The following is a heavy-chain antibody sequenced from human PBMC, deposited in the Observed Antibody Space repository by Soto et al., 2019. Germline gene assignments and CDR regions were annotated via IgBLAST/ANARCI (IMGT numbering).Heavy chain of an antibody. CDR2: ISYDGSNK. D-gene: IGHD2-21*02. J-gene: IGHJ5*02. V-gene: IGHV3-30*03. CDR3: ARNHCGGDCYPEFLFDP. Sequence: QVQLVESGGGVVQPGRSLRLSCAASGFTFSSYGMHWVRQAPGKGLEWVAVISYDGSNKYYADSVKGRFTISRDNSKNTLYLQMNSLRAEDTAVYYCARNHCGGDCYPEFLFDPWGQGTLVTVSS. CDR1: GFTFSSYG.